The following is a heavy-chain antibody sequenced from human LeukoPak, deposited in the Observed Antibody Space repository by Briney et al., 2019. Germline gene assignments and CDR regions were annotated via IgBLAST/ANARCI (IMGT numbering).Heavy chain of an antibody. CDR1: GGSISSGGYY. J-gene: IGHJ4*02. V-gene: IGHV4-31*03. Sequence: PSETLSLTCTVSGGSISSGGYYWSWIRQHPAKGLEWIGYIYYSGSTYYNPSLRSRVTMSVDTSKNHFSLKLSSVTAADTAVYYCARAPSAYYFASWGQGALVTVSS. CDR3: ARAPSAYYFAS. CDR2: IYYSGST. D-gene: IGHD3-16*01.